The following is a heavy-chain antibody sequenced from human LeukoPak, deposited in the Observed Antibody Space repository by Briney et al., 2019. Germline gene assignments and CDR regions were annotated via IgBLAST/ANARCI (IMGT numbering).Heavy chain of an antibody. Sequence: ASVKVSCKASGYTFTSYGISWVRQAPGQGLEWMGWISAYNGNTNYAQKLQGRITMTTDTSTSTAYMELRSLRSDDTAVYYCARVDYDFWFDWFDPWGQGTLVTVSS. J-gene: IGHJ5*02. CDR3: ARVDYDFWFDWFDP. CDR2: ISAYNGNT. CDR1: GYTFTSYG. V-gene: IGHV1-18*01. D-gene: IGHD3-3*01.